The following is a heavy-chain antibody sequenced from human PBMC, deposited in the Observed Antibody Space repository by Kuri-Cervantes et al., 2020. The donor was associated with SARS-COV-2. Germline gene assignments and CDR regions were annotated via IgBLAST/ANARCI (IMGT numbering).Heavy chain of an antibody. V-gene: IGHV4-39*01. D-gene: IGHD2-2*01. CDR2: IYYSGST. J-gene: IGHJ5*02. Sequence: GSLRLSCAVSGVPVTGGTYSWAWIRQPAGKGLEWIGSIYYSGSTYYNPSLKSRVTISVDTSKNQFSLKLSSVTAADTAVYYCARHGIVVVPAAKGDDWFDPWGQGTLVTVSS. CDR1: GVPVTGGTYS. CDR3: ARHGIVVVPAAKGDDWFDP.